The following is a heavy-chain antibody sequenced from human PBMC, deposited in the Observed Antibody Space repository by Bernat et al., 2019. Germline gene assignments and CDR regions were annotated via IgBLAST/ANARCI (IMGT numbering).Heavy chain of an antibody. CDR3: ERMNDDGDCRGSIYYFDY. D-gene: IGHD4-17*01. J-gene: IGHJ4*02. CDR2: ISSSSSYT. V-gene: IGHV3-11*05. CDR1: GFTFSDYY. Sequence: QVQLVESGGGLVKPGGSLRLSCAASGFTFSDYYMSWIRQAPGQGLEWVSYISSSSSYTNYADSVKGRFTIPRDNAKNSLYLQMNSLRAEDTAVYDCERMNDDGDCRGSIYYFDYWGQGTLVTVSS.